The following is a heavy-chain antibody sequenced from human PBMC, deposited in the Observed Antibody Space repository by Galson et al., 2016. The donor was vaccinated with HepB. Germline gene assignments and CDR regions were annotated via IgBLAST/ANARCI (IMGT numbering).Heavy chain of an antibody. V-gene: IGHV3-7*03. J-gene: IGHJ4*02. CDR1: GFTFSVFW. CDR3: ARGGSWGVDY. CDR2: IKEDGSDK. D-gene: IGHD1-26*01. Sequence: SLRLSCAASGFTFSVFWMSWVRQAPGKGLEWVANIKEDGSDKYYVDSVKGRFTLSRDNAKNSLFLQMTSLRAEGTAVYYCARGGSWGVDYWGQGTLVTVSS.